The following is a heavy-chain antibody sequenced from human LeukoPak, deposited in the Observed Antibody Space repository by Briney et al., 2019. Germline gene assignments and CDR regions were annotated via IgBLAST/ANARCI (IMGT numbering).Heavy chain of an antibody. CDR1: GGSIGSYY. D-gene: IGHD1-26*01. J-gene: IGHJ3*02. CDR3: ARDETLGRAFDI. V-gene: IGHV4-59*01. CDR2: IYYSGST. Sequence: MASETLSLTCTVSGGSIGSYYWSWIRQPPGKGLEWIGYIYYSGSTNYNPSLKSRVTISLDTSKNQFSLKLSSVTAADTAVYYCARDETLGRAFDIWGQGTMVTVSS.